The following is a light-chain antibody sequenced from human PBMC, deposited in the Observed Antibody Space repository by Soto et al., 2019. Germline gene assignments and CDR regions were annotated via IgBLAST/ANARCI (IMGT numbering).Light chain of an antibody. CDR3: QQYGSSPWT. Sequence: DIQMTQSPSSLSASVGDRVTITCRASQSINSYLNWYQQEPGKAPKFLIYAASTLQSGVPSRFSGSGSGTDFTLTISRLEPEDFAVYYCQQYGSSPWTFGQGTKVDIK. J-gene: IGKJ1*01. CDR1: QSINSY. CDR2: AAS. V-gene: IGKV1-39*01.